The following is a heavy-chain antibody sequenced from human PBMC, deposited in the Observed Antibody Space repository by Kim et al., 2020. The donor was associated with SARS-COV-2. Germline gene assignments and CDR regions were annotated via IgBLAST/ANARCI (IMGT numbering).Heavy chain of an antibody. CDR2: ISSSSSYI. CDR1: GFTFSSYS. D-gene: IGHD6-6*01. Sequence: GGSLRLSCAASGFTFSSYSMNWVRQAPGKGLEWVSSISSSSSYIYYADSVKGRFTISRDNAKNSLYLQMNSLRAEDTAVYYCATLPSIAARPDYWGQGTLVTVSS. J-gene: IGHJ4*02. CDR3: ATLPSIAARPDY. V-gene: IGHV3-21*01.